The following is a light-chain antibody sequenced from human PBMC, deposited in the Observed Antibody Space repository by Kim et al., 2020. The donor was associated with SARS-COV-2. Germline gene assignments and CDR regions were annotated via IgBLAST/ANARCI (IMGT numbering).Light chain of an antibody. CDR2: NKN. CDR1: SLRKYY. V-gene: IGLV3-19*01. CDR3: NSRDNSSDRLGV. J-gene: IGLJ3*02. Sequence: LGQTVRITCRGDSLRKYYGAWYQQKPGQAPILLIYNKNNRPSGIPYRCSVSTSGNTASLTITGAREEDEADYYCNSRDNSSDRLGVFGGGTQLTVL.